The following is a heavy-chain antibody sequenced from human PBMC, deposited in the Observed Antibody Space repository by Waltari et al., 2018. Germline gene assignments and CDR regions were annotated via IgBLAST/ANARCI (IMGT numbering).Heavy chain of an antibody. D-gene: IGHD3-22*01. CDR1: EFPFSSYA. CDR2: ISYNGRNI. Sequence: QVQLVESGGGVVQPGRSLRLSCAASEFPFSSYAMHWVRQGPGKGLEWVAVISYNGRNIYYVDSVKGRFTISRDNSQKLLYLQMNSLRPEDTAVYYCARDYCDRTNCHGMDVWGQGTTVTVSS. CDR3: ARDYCDRTNCHGMDV. J-gene: IGHJ6*02. V-gene: IGHV3-30*04.